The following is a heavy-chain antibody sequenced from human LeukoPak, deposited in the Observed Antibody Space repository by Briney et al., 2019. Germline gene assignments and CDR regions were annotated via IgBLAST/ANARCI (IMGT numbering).Heavy chain of an antibody. V-gene: IGHV3-23*01. D-gene: IGHD2-2*01. Sequence: GGSLRLSCAASGFTFSTYAMSWVRQAPGKGLEWVSGISGSGGGTYYADSVKGRFTISRDNSKNTLYLQMNSLRAEDTAVYYCARDQAHCSSSSCFAGNFQHWGQGTLVTVSS. CDR1: GFTFSTYA. CDR3: ARDQAHCSSSSCFAGNFQH. CDR2: ISGSGGGT. J-gene: IGHJ1*01.